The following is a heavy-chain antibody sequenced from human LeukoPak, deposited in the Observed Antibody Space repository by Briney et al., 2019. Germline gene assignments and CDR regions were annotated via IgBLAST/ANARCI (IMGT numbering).Heavy chain of an antibody. CDR1: GFTFSRNW. D-gene: IGHD1-26*01. CDR3: ARVGSGNFLGAFDI. J-gene: IGHJ3*02. CDR2: INQDGSEK. Sequence: PGGSLRLSCAASGFTFSRNWMIWVRQAPGKRLEWVANINQDGSEKYYVDSVKGRFTISRDNAKNSLFLQMNSLRAEDTAVYYCARVGSGNFLGAFDIWGQGTMVTVFS. V-gene: IGHV3-7*03.